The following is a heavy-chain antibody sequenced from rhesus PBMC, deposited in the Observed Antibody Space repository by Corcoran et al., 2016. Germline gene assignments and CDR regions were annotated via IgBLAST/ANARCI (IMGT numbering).Heavy chain of an antibody. D-gene: IGHD4-23*01. Sequence: QLQLQESGPGLVKPSETLSLTCAVSGGSISSSYWNWIRQAPGKGLGWIGYIYGSGSSTNYNPSLKSRVTLSVDTSKNQLSLKLSSVTAADTAVYYCARGLDEYSNSYWYFDLWGPGTPITISS. CDR2: IYGSGSST. CDR3: ARGLDEYSNSYWYFDL. V-gene: IGHV4-169*01. J-gene: IGHJ2*01. CDR1: GGSISSSY.